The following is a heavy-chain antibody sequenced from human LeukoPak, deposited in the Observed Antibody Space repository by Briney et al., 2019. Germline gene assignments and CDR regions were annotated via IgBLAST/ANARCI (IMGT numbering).Heavy chain of an antibody. J-gene: IGHJ6*02. CDR1: GYTFTSYG. Sequence: GASVRVSCKPSGYTFTSYGINWVRQAPGQGLEWVGWIKAQNANTNYAQKLQGRVIMTTDTSTSTAYMELSSLRSEDTAVYYCARGAVWFGESRYYYFGMDVWGQGTTVTVSS. CDR2: IKAQNANT. V-gene: IGHV1-18*01. D-gene: IGHD3-10*01. CDR3: ARGAVWFGESRYYYFGMDV.